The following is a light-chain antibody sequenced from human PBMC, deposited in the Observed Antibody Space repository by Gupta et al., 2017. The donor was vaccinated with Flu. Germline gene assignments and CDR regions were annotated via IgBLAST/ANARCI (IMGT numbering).Light chain of an antibody. V-gene: IGLV2-14*01. CDR1: NSDIGAYNY. CDR2: EVN. Sequence: QSALTQPASVSGSPGQSITISCTGTNSDIGAYNYVSWYQQHPGKAPKLMIFEVNNRPSGVSNRFSGSKSGNTASLIISGLQAEEEAHYYCRSYTGSSTLFGGGTRLTVL. CDR3: RSYTGSSTL. J-gene: IGLJ2*01.